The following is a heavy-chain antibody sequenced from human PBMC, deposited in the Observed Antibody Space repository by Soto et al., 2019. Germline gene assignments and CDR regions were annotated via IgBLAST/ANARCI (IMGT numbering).Heavy chain of an antibody. CDR1: GGSFSGYS. Sequence: SETLSLTCAVNGGSFSGYSWTRIRQAPGKGLDWIGEINYTGTTNYSPSLKGRVTLSVDTSKNQFSLELRSVSAADTAVYYCAREGGSGWYYYDYWGHGTLVTVSS. D-gene: IGHD6-19*01. J-gene: IGHJ4*01. CDR3: AREGGSGWYYYDY. CDR2: INYTGTT. V-gene: IGHV4-34*01.